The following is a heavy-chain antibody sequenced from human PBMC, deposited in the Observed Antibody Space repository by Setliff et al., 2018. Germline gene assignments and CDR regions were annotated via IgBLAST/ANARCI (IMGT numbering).Heavy chain of an antibody. CDR1: GGSVFNSDW. V-gene: IGHV4-4*02. Sequence: PSETLSLTCAVSGGSVFNSDWWSWVRQSPGRGLEWIGEINHSGSTNYNPSLKSRVTISVDTSKNSVYLQMNSLRVEDTAIYYCASPFNIYTAYYWGQGTLVTVSS. CDR3: ASPFNIYTAYY. CDR2: INHSGST. J-gene: IGHJ4*02. D-gene: IGHD2-2*02.